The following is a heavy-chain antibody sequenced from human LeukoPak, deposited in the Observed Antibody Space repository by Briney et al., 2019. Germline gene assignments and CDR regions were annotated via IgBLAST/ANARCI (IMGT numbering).Heavy chain of an antibody. CDR2: ISYDGSNK. J-gene: IGHJ4*02. Sequence: RGSLRLSCAASGFTFSSYAMHWVRQAPGKGLEWVAVISYDGSNKYYADSVKGRFTISRDNSKNTLYLQMNSLRAEDTAVYYCARDSLYCSSTSCSAARWGQGTLVTVSS. V-gene: IGHV3-30-3*01. CDR1: GFTFSSYA. CDR3: ARDSLYCSSTSCSAAR. D-gene: IGHD2-2*01.